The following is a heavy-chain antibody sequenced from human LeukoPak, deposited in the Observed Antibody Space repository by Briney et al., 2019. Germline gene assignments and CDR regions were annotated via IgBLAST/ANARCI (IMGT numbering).Heavy chain of an antibody. CDR1: GFTFSSYE. V-gene: IGHV3-48*03. J-gene: IGHJ3*02. CDR2: ISSSGSTI. D-gene: IGHD1-26*01. Sequence: AGSLRLSCAASGFTFSSYEMNWVRQAPRKGLEWVSYISSSGSTIYYADSVKGRFTISRDNAKNSLYLQMNSLRADDTAVYYCARELREHGVFDIWGQGTMVTVSS. CDR3: ARELREHGVFDI.